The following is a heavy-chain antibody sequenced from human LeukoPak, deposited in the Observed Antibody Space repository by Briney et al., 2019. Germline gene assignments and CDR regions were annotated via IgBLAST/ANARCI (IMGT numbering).Heavy chain of an antibody. CDR3: ARSGGGGSGYSYGRPLDY. Sequence: SETLSLTCAVSGYSISSGYYWGWIRQPPGKGLEWIGSIYHSGSTYYNPSLKSRVTISVDTSKNQFSLKLSSVTAADTAVYYCARSGGGGSGYSYGRPLDYWGQGTLVTVSS. V-gene: IGHV4-38-2*01. CDR2: IYHSGST. J-gene: IGHJ4*02. D-gene: IGHD5-18*01. CDR1: GYSISSGYY.